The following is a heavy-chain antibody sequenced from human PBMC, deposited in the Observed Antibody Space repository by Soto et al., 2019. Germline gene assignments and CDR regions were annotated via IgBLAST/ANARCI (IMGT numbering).Heavy chain of an antibody. V-gene: IGHV1-8*01. D-gene: IGHD1-1*01. J-gene: IGHJ4*02. Sequence: QVQLVQSGAEVRKPGASVKVSCEASGYTFTSYDIYWVRQASGQGLEWMGWMNPNTGNSGYAQKYQGGVTLTSDTSMSTAHMELISLRSEDTALYYCARRAETNGWNGFGADKYYFDFWGQGTLVTVSS. CDR1: GYTFTSYD. CDR2: MNPNTGNS. CDR3: ARRAETNGWNGFGADKYYFDF.